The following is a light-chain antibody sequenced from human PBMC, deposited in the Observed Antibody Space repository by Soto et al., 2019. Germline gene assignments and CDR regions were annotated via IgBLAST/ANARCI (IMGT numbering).Light chain of an antibody. CDR3: QQRSSWPGT. Sequence: IVLTQSPATLSLSPGERATLSCRASQSVRSSLAWYQQQPGQAPRLLIYDASNRATGIPGRFSGSGSGTDFTLTISSLDPKDFAVYYCQQRSSWPGTFGLETKVEIK. J-gene: IGKJ1*01. CDR2: DAS. V-gene: IGKV3-11*01. CDR1: QSVRSS.